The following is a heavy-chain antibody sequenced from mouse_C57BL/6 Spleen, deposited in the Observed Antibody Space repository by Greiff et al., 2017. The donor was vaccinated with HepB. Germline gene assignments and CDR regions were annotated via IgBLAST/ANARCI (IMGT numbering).Heavy chain of an antibody. J-gene: IGHJ1*03. CDR2: IDPETGGT. D-gene: IGHD1-1*01. V-gene: IGHV1-15*01. Sequence: VQLQESGAELVRPGASVTLSCKASGYTFTDYEMHWVKQTPVHGLEWIGAIDPETGGTAYNQKFKGKAILTADKSSSTAYMELRSLTSEDSAVYYCTSYGSSLLNFDVWGTGTTVTVSS. CDR1: GYTFTDYE. CDR3: TSYGSSLLNFDV.